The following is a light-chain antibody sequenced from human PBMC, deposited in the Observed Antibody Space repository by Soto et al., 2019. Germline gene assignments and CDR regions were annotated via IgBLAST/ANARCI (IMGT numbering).Light chain of an antibody. V-gene: IGKV3-11*01. Sequence: EIVLTQSPATLSLSPGQRGALSCRASQSVGGHLAWYQQKPGQAPRLLIYDTSKRATGIPVRFSGSGSETEFTLTIRGLEPEDYEVSYCQQRSNWPETFGLGTKVDIK. J-gene: IGKJ2*01. CDR3: QQRSNWPET. CDR2: DTS. CDR1: QSVGGH.